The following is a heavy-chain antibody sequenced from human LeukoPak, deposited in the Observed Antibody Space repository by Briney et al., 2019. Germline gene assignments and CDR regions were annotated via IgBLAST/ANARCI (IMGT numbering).Heavy chain of an antibody. V-gene: IGHV3-7*01. CDR1: GFTFNSYW. Sequence: PGGSLRLSCAASGFTFNSYWVNWVRQAPGKGLEWVANIKQDGSEKYYVDSVKGRFTISRDNAKNSLYLQMNSLRAEDTAVYYCARVEGGGYSAFDIWGQGTMVTVSS. J-gene: IGHJ3*02. CDR3: ARVEGGGYSAFDI. D-gene: IGHD1-26*01. CDR2: IKQDGSEK.